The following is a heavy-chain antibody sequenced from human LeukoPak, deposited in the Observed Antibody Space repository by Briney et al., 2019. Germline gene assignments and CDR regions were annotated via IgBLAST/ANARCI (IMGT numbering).Heavy chain of an antibody. D-gene: IGHD1-26*01. V-gene: IGHV1-18*01. J-gene: IGHJ5*02. CDR2: ISVYNGHT. CDR3: ARIRGGAPLYWFDP. CDR1: GYTFASYG. Sequence: ASVKVPCKASGYTFASYGISWVRQAPGQGLEWVGWISVYNGHTIYTQKLQGRVTLTTDTSTSTAYMELRSLRSDDTAVYYCARIRGGAPLYWFDPWGQGTLVTVSS.